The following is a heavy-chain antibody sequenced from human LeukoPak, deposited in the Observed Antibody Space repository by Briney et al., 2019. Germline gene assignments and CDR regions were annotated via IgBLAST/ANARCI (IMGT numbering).Heavy chain of an antibody. J-gene: IGHJ4*02. V-gene: IGHV3-11*04. CDR1: GFTSSDYY. CDR3: ARDRGWYSGSRLPDY. D-gene: IGHD6-19*01. Sequence: PGGSLRLSCAASGFTSSDYYMSWIRQAPGKGLEWVSYISSSGSTIYYADSVKGRFTISRDNAKNSLYLQMNSLRAEDTAVYYCARDRGWYSGSRLPDYWGQGTLVTVSS. CDR2: ISSSGSTI.